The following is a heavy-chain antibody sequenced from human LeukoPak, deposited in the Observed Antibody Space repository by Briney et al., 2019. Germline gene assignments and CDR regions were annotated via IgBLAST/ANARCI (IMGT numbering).Heavy chain of an antibody. V-gene: IGHV4-39*07. CDR2: IYYSGST. J-gene: IGHJ4*02. D-gene: IGHD3-3*01. CDR1: GGSISSSSYY. Sequence: SETLSLTCTVSGGSISSSSYYWGWIRQPSGKGLEWIGSIYYSGSTYYNPSLKSRVTISVDTSKNQFSLKLSSVTAADTAVYYCARDRMSYYDFWSGEFDYWGQGTLVTVSS. CDR3: ARDRMSYYDFWSGEFDY.